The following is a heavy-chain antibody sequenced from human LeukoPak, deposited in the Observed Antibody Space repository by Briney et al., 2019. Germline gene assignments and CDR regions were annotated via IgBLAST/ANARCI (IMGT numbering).Heavy chain of an antibody. D-gene: IGHD3-16*01. CDR2: IYYSGST. CDR1: GGSFSGYY. V-gene: IGHV4-59*01. CDR3: ARDRGGPFDY. Sequence: SETLSLTCAVYGGSFSGYYWSWIRQPPGKGLEWIGYIYYSGSTNYNPSLKSRVTISVDTSKNQFSLKLSSVTAADTAVYYCARDRGGPFDYWGQGTLVTVSS. J-gene: IGHJ4*02.